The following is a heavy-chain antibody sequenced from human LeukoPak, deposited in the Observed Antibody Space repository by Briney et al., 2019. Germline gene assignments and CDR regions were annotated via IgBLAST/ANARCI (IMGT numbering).Heavy chain of an antibody. V-gene: IGHV3-66*01. Sequence: GGSLRLSCAASGFTVSSNYMSWVRQAPGKGLEWVSVIYSGGSTYYADSVKGRFTITRDNSKNTLSLRMNNLRAEDTAVYYCTRDSADTLMITFGYWGQGTLVIVSS. CDR3: TRDSADTLMITFGY. CDR2: IYSGGST. D-gene: IGHD3-16*01. J-gene: IGHJ4*02. CDR1: GFTVSSNY.